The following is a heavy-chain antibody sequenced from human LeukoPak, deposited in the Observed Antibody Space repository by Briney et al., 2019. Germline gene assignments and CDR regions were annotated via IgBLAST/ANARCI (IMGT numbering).Heavy chain of an antibody. CDR3: ARLLRNIAAAVYYFDY. Sequence: GESLKISCKGSGYNFTSYWIGWVRQLPGKGLEWMGIIYPGDSDTRYSPSFQGQVTISADKSISTASLQWSSLKASDTAMYYCARLLRNIAAAVYYFDYWGQGTLVTVSS. CDR2: IYPGDSDT. D-gene: IGHD6-13*01. J-gene: IGHJ4*02. V-gene: IGHV5-51*01. CDR1: GYNFTSYW.